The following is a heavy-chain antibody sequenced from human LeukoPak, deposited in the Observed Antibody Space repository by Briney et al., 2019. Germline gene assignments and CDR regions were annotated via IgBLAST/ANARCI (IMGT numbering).Heavy chain of an antibody. J-gene: IGHJ6*03. CDR3: AKTPLGYSSGWYYDYYYYYMDV. CDR1: GFTFSSYA. Sequence: GGSLRLSCAASGFTFSSYAMSWVRQASGKGLEWVSAISGSGGSTYYADSAKGRFTISRDNSKNTLYLQMNSLRAEDTAVYYCAKTPLGYSSGWYYDYYYYYMDVWGKGTTVTVSS. D-gene: IGHD6-19*01. CDR2: ISGSGGST. V-gene: IGHV3-23*01.